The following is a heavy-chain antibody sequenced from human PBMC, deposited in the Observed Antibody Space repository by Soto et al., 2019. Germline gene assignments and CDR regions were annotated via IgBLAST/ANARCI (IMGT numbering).Heavy chain of an antibody. CDR1: GYTFTGYY. Sequence: ASVKVSCKASGYTFTGYYMHWVRQAPGQGLEWMGWINPNSGGTNYAQKFQGRVTMTRDTSISTAYMELSRLRSDDTAVYYCARDGQRRNWKYVGGGPYDGMDVWGQGTTVTVSS. D-gene: IGHD1-7*01. J-gene: IGHJ6*02. V-gene: IGHV1-2*02. CDR3: ARDGQRRNWKYVGGGPYDGMDV. CDR2: INPNSGGT.